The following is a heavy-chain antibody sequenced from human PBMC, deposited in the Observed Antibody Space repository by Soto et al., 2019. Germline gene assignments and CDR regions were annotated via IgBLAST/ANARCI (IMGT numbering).Heavy chain of an antibody. V-gene: IGHV3-21*01. CDR1: GFTFSSYS. J-gene: IGHJ6*02. CDR2: ISSSSSYI. D-gene: IGHD1-26*01. Sequence: PGGSLRLSCAASGFTFSSYSMNWVRQAPGKGLEWVSSISSSSSYIYYADSVKGRFTISRDNAKNSLYLQMNSLRAEDTAVYYCASGGWSSPYYYYGMDVWGQGTTVTVSS. CDR3: ASGGWSSPYYYYGMDV.